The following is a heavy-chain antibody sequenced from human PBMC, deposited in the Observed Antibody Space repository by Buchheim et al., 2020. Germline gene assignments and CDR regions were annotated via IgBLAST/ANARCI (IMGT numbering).Heavy chain of an antibody. J-gene: IGHJ4*02. CDR3: TTDPGDYEDY. V-gene: IGHV3-15*02. D-gene: IGHD4-17*01. CDR1: GINFINAW. Sequence: EVRLVESGGALVKPGGSLRLSCAASGINFINAWMSWVRQAPGKGLEWVGRIKRKSEGETRDYAGPVDGRFIISRDDSKNTLYLQMNSLKTEDTAIYYCTTDPGDYEDYWGQGTL. CDR2: IKRKSEGETR.